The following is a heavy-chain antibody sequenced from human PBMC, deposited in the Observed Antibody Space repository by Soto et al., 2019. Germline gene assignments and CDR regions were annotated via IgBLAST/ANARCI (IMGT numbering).Heavy chain of an antibody. V-gene: IGHV1-8*01. Sequence: QVQLVQSGAEVKKPGASVKVSCKASAYTFTSFDINWVRQAAGQGLEWMGWMNPNTGGTGYAQKCQDRVTMTRSTSISTAYLELSSLRSEDTAVYFCARGAGDGYYNGMDVWGQGTTVTVSS. CDR1: AYTFTSFD. CDR3: ARGAGDGYYNGMDV. J-gene: IGHJ6*02. D-gene: IGHD3-16*01. CDR2: MNPNTGGT.